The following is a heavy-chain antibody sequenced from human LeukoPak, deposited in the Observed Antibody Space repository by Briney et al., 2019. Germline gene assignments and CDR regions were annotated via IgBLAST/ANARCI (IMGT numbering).Heavy chain of an antibody. V-gene: IGHV3-21*01. Sequence: PGGSLRLSCAASGFTFSTYNMNWVRQAPGKGLEWVSSSSSNSFYNYYADSVKGRFTISRDNAKNSLYLQMNRLRADDTAVYYCARELRGYYDSSGYLDYWGQGTLVTVSS. D-gene: IGHD3-22*01. CDR3: ARELRGYYDSSGYLDY. CDR2: SSSNSFYN. CDR1: GFTFSTYN. J-gene: IGHJ4*02.